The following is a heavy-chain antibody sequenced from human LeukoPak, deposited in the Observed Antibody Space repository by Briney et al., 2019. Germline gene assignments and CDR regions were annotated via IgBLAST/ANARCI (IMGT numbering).Heavy chain of an antibody. CDR2: IKQDGSEK. D-gene: IGHD6-6*01. CDR1: GFTFSSYW. J-gene: IGHJ6*03. Sequence: GGSLRLSCAASGFTFSSYWMSWVRQAPGKGLEWVANIKQDGSEKYYVDSVKGRFTISRDNAKNSLYLQMNSLRAEDTAVYYCARDLKQLVLYYYYYYMDVWGKGTTVTVSS. CDR3: ARDLKQLVLYYYYYYMDV. V-gene: IGHV3-7*01.